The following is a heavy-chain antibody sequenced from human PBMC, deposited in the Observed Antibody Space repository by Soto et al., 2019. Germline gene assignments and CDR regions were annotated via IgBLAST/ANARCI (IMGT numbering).Heavy chain of an antibody. CDR1: GGSINSGGYC. CDR3: SRGILV. V-gene: IGHV4-31*03. D-gene: IGHD5-18*01. J-gene: IGHJ4*02. Sequence: QVQLQESGPGLVKPSQTLSLTCTVSGGSINSGGYCWSWIRQHPGKGLDWIGCISYGGSTSYNPSLKSRVTTSVDTSKNQFSLKLTSVTAADTPVYYCSRGILVWGQGALITVSS. CDR2: ISYGGST.